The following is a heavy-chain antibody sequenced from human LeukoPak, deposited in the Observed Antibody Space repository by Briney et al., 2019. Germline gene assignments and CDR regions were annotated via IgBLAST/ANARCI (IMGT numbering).Heavy chain of an antibody. Sequence: GESLKISCKGSGYSSTSYWIGWVRQMPGKGLEWMGFIYPGDSDTRYSPSFQGQVTISADKSISTAYLQWSSLKASDTAMYYCARPVDTAMVDAFDIWGQGKMVTVSS. CDR1: GYSSTSYW. V-gene: IGHV5-51*01. D-gene: IGHD5-18*01. J-gene: IGHJ3*02. CDR2: IYPGDSDT. CDR3: ARPVDTAMVDAFDI.